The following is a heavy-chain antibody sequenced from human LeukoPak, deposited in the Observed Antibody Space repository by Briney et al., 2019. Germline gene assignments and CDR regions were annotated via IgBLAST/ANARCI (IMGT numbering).Heavy chain of an antibody. D-gene: IGHD5-18*01. Sequence: SQTLSLTCAVSGGSISSGGYSWSWIRQPPGKGLEWIGYIYHSGSTYYNPSLKSRVTISVDRSKNQFSLKLSSVTAADTAVYYCARGLFPRDTAMAPNWFDPWGQATLVTVSS. CDR1: GGSISSGGYS. CDR3: ARGLFPRDTAMAPNWFDP. J-gene: IGHJ5*02. CDR2: IYHSGST. V-gene: IGHV4-30-2*01.